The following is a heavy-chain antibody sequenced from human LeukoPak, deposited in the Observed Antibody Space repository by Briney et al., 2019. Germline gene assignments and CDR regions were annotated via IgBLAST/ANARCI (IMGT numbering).Heavy chain of an antibody. J-gene: IGHJ4*02. V-gene: IGHV4-34*01. Sequence: SETLSLTCAVYGGSFSGYYWSWIRQPPGKGLEWIREINHSGSTNYNPSLKSRVTISVDTSKNQFSLKLSSVTAADTAVYYCARGSGSSWYLRWGQGTLVTVSS. CDR3: ARGSGSSWYLR. CDR1: GGSFSGYY. D-gene: IGHD6-13*01. CDR2: INHSGST.